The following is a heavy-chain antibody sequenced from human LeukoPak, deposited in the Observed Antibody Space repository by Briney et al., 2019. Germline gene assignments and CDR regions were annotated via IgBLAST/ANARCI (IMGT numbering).Heavy chain of an antibody. CDR1: GGSISNYY. D-gene: IGHD3-22*01. CDR2: IYYSGST. CDR3: AGEGYYDSSGYYFFDY. V-gene: IGHV4-59*01. Sequence: SETLSLTCTVSGGSISNYYWSWIRQPPGKGLEWIGYIYYSGSTNYNPSLKSRVTISIDTSKNQFSLKLSSVTAADTAVYYCAGEGYYDSSGYYFFDYWGQGTLVTVSS. J-gene: IGHJ4*02.